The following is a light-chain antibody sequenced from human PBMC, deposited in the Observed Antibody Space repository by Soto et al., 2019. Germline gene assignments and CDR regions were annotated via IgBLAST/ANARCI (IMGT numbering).Light chain of an antibody. CDR1: QTISSW. J-gene: IGKJ3*01. V-gene: IGKV1-5*03. CDR3: QRINSYSDA. Sequence: DIQMTQSPSTLSGSVGDRVTITCRASQTISSWLAWYQQKPGKPPKLLSYKASTLKRGVPSGFSASGSGTDFPLPFSSLQPKNFAPYSVQRINSYSDAFGPGTKVDLK. CDR2: KAS.